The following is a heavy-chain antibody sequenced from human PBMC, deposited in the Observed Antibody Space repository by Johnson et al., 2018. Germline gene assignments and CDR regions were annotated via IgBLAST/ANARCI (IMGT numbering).Heavy chain of an antibody. CDR3: ASGGQLVPWAYYYYGMDV. V-gene: IGHV1-8*01. D-gene: IGHD6-6*01. CDR2: MNPNSGNT. J-gene: IGHJ6*02. CDR1: GYTFTSYD. Sequence: QVQLVESGAEVKKPGASVKVSCKASGYTFTSYDINWVRQATGQGLEWMGWMNPNSGNTAYAQKFQGRVTMTRNTAISTAYMELSSRRAEDTAVYYGASGGQLVPWAYYYYGMDVWDQGTTVTVSS.